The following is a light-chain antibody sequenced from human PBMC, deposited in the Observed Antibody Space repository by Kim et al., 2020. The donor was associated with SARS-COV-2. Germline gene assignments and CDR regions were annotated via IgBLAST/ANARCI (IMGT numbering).Light chain of an antibody. Sequence: EIVMTQSPAPLSVSPGERATLSCRASQSVGTNLVWYQQKPGQAPRLLISVASFRAAGIPDRFSGSGSGTEFTLTISSLQSEDFAVYYCQQYNKRPVTFGGGTKVDIK. CDR1: QSVGTN. J-gene: IGKJ4*01. V-gene: IGKV3-15*01. CDR3: QQYNKRPVT. CDR2: VAS.